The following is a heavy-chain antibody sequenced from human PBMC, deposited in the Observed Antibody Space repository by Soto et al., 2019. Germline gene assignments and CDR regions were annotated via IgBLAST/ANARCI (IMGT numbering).Heavy chain of an antibody. V-gene: IGHV1-8*01. J-gene: IGHJ4*02. Sequence: QVQLVQSGAEVKKPGASVKVSCQTSGYNFSAYYFNWVRQAAGQGPEWMGWLNPRTGQTGYVQKFRGRATMTRDASIATVYLELSRLTSEDTAIYFCTRETATSMVDYWGQGTLVPVSS. D-gene: IGHD5-18*01. CDR1: GYNFSAYY. CDR2: LNPRTGQT. CDR3: TRETATSMVDY.